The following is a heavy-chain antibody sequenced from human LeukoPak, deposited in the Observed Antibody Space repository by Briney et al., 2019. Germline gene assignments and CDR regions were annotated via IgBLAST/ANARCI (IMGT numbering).Heavy chain of an antibody. CDR1: GSTFGGYA. CDR2: ISGGAITT. CDR3: ARERADAIGAFDS. D-gene: IGHD2-21*01. J-gene: IGHJ4*02. Sequence: GGSLRLSCAASGSTFGGYAMSWVRQAPGKGLEWVSDISGGAITTYYADSVRGRFTISRDNSKNTVWLQMSSLRAEDTALYYCARERADAIGAFDSWGQGTLVTVSS. V-gene: IGHV3-23*01.